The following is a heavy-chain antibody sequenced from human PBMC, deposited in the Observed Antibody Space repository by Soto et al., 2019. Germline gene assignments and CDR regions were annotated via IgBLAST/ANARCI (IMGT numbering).Heavy chain of an antibody. J-gene: IGHJ3*02. CDR2: INPNSGGT. D-gene: IGHD3-10*01. CDR1: GYTFTGYY. V-gene: IGHV1-2*04. CDR3: ARGASYYYGSGYDAFDI. Sequence: ASVKVSCKASGYTFTGYYMHWVRQAPGQGLEWMGWINPNSGGTNYAQKFQGWVTMTRDTSISTAYMELSRLRSDDTAVYYCARGASYYYGSGYDAFDIWGQGTMVTVSS.